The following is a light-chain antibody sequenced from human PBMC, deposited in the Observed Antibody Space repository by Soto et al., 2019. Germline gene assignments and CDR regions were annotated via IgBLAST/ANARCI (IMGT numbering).Light chain of an antibody. J-gene: IGLJ2*01. V-gene: IGLV2-14*03. CDR1: SSDVGAYNY. CDR2: DVS. Sequence: QSALTQPASVSGSPGQSITVSCIGTSSDVGAYNYVSWYQQHPGKAPKLMIHDVSDRPSGVSNRFSGSKSGNTASLTISGLQAEDAAYYYCSSYASSNTQVFGGGTKLTVL. CDR3: SSYASSNTQV.